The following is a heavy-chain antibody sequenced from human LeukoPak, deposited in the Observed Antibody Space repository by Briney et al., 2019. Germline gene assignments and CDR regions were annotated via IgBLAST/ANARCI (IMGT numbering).Heavy chain of an antibody. Sequence: GGSLRLSCAASGFTFSYYPMHWVRQAPGKGLEWVAVISYDGGSQQYADSVKGRFTISRDNPQNTIDLQMNRLRDDDTAVYYCVRDGLEWLRPGNWFDPWGQGTLVTVSS. CDR3: VRDGLEWLRPGNWFDP. CDR1: GFTFSYYP. V-gene: IGHV3-30-3*01. CDR2: ISYDGGSQ. D-gene: IGHD5-12*01. J-gene: IGHJ5*02.